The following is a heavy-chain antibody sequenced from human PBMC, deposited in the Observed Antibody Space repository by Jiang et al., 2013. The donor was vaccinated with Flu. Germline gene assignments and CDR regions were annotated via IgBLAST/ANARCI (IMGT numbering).Heavy chain of an antibody. CDR3: ARELVRGVIRTWGFDY. J-gene: IGHJ4*02. V-gene: IGHV1-69*06. D-gene: IGHD3-10*01. CDR1: GGTFSSYA. Sequence: SGAEVKKPGSSVKVSCKASGGTFSSYAISWVRQAPGQGLEWMGGIIPIFGTANYAQKFQGRVTITADKSTSTAYMELSSLRSEDTAVYYCARELVRGVIRTWGFDYWGQGTLVTVSS. CDR2: IIPIFGTA.